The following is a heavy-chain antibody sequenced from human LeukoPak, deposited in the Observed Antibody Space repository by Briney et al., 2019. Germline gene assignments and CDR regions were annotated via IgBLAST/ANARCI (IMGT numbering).Heavy chain of an antibody. CDR1: GYTFTGYY. CDR2: INPNSGGT. Sequence: ASVTVSCKASGYTFTGYYMHWVRQAPGQGLEWMGWINPNSGGTNYAQKFQGRVTMTRDTSISTAYMELSRLRSDDTAVYYCASDTSYGYYYYYYMDVWGKGTTVTVSS. D-gene: IGHD3-10*01. V-gene: IGHV1-2*02. J-gene: IGHJ6*03. CDR3: ASDTSYGYYYYYYMDV.